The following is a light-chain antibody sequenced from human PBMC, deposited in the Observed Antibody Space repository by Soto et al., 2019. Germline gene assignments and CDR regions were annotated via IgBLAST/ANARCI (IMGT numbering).Light chain of an antibody. CDR3: QHYNGYPQI. Sequence: DIRMTQSPSSLSASVGDRVTITCRASQGISSSLAWFQQKPGKAPKTLIYAASSLHSGVPSRFSGSGSGTDFTLTISSLQPEDFATYYCQHYNGYPQIFGQGTRLEIK. CDR1: QGISSS. CDR2: AAS. V-gene: IGKV1-16*01. J-gene: IGKJ5*01.